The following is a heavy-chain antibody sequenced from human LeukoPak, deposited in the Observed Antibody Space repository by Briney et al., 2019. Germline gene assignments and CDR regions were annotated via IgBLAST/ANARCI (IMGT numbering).Heavy chain of an antibody. Sequence: PGGSLRLSCAASGFTFTTYAMSWVRQAPGKGLEWVSDISGGGDSTYYADSVKGRFTISRANAKNTLYLQMNSLGAEYTAVYYCAKARFCSSSSCYIDYWGQGTLVTVSS. D-gene: IGHD2-2*02. CDR2: ISGGGDST. J-gene: IGHJ4*02. CDR3: AKARFCSSSSCYIDY. CDR1: GFTFTTYA. V-gene: IGHV3-23*01.